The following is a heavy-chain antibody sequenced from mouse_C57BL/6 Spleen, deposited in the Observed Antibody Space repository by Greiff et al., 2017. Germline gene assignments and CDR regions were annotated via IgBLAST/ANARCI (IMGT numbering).Heavy chain of an antibody. J-gene: IGHJ2*01. V-gene: IGHV1-7*01. D-gene: IGHD2-3*01. CDR3: ARSLDGYYFDD. CDR2: INPSSGYT. Sequence: VQLQESGAELAKPGASVKLSCKASGYTFTSYWMHWVKQRPGQGLEWIGYINPSSGYTKYNQKFKDKATLTTDKSSSTAYMQLSSLTYEDSAVYYCARSLDGYYFDDWGQGTTLTVSS. CDR1: GYTFTSYW.